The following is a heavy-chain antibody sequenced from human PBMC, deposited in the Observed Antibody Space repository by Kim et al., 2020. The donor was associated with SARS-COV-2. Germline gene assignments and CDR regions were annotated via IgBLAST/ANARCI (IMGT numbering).Heavy chain of an antibody. CDR1: GFTFTRNA. Sequence: GGSLRLSCAASGFTFTRNAMAWVRQAPGKGLQWVSAIGNSDETTYADSVKGRFTISRDTSKNTLYLQMNGLRAEDTAIYYCAKDVYRWAFAYWGRGTLVT. D-gene: IGHD6-19*01. V-gene: IGHV3-23*01. J-gene: IGHJ4*01. CDR3: AKDVYRWAFAY. CDR2: IGNSDETT.